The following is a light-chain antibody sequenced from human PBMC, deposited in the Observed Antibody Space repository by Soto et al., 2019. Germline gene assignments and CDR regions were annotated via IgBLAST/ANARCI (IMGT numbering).Light chain of an antibody. V-gene: IGLV2-14*03. CDR3: CSYSRTSPYV. CDR2: DVT. Sequence: QSALTQPASVSGSPGQSITISCTGTSNDVGAYNYVSWYQHHPGKVPKLLIYDVTNRPSGVSDRFSGSKSDNTASLTISGLQAEDEADYYCCSYSRTSPYVFGTGTKLTVL. CDR1: SNDVGAYNY. J-gene: IGLJ1*01.